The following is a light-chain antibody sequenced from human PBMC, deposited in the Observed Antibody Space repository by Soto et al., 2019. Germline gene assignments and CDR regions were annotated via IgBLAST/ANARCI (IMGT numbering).Light chain of an antibody. CDR3: HQYGSSPSGT. V-gene: IGKV3-20*01. J-gene: IGKJ1*01. Sequence: EIVLTQSPGTLSLSPGERATLSCRACQSVSSSYLAWYKQKSGQAPRLLIYGASSRATGIPDRFSGSGSGSDFTLSISRLAPEDFAVYSCHQYGSSPSGTFGQGTKVEI. CDR2: GAS. CDR1: QSVSSSY.